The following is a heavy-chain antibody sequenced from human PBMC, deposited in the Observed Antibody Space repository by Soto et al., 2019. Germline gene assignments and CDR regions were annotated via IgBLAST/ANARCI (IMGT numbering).Heavy chain of an antibody. V-gene: IGHV3-43*01. CDR3: AKDIRPSGWNGLDV. CDR2: ISWDGGST. Sequence: EVQLVESGGVVVQRGGSLRLSCAASGFTFDDYMMHWVRQAPGKGLEWVSLISWDGGSTSYADSVKGRFTISRDNSKDSLYLQMNSLGTEDTALYYCAKDIRPSGWNGLDVWGQGTTVTVSS. J-gene: IGHJ6*02. D-gene: IGHD6-19*01. CDR1: GFTFDDYM.